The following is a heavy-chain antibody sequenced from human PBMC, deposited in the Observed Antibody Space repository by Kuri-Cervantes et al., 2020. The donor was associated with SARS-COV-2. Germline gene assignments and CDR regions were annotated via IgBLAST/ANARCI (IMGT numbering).Heavy chain of an antibody. Sequence: SETLSLTCTVAGGSISSSSYYWGWIRQPPGKGLEWIVSIFYSGSTYYNPSPKSRVTISVDTSKNQFSLKLRSVTAADTAVYYSARDEGITRPYNWFDPWGQGTLVTVSS. J-gene: IGHJ5*02. CDR2: IFYSGST. V-gene: IGHV4-39*07. D-gene: IGHD1-20*01. CDR3: ARDEGITRPYNWFDP. CDR1: GGSISSSSYY.